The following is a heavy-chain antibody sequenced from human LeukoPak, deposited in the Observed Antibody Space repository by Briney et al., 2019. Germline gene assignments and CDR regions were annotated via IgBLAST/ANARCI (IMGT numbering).Heavy chain of an antibody. D-gene: IGHD3-10*01. Sequence: GASVKVSCKASGYSFTMYGISWVRQAPGQGLEWMGWISGFNAYTNYAQKLQGRVTMTTDTSTSTAYMEVRGLRSADTAVYYCARDHWSHYYGSGGENYFAPWGQGTLVTVSS. CDR2: ISGFNAYT. J-gene: IGHJ5*02. CDR3: ARDHWSHYYGSGGENYFAP. CDR1: GYSFTMYG. V-gene: IGHV1-18*01.